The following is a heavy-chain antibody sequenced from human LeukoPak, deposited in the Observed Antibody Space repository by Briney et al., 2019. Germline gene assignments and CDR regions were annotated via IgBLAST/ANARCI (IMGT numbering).Heavy chain of an antibody. D-gene: IGHD6-13*01. CDR3: ARDMVAAALDY. CDR2: IIPIFGTA. J-gene: IGHJ4*02. V-gene: IGHV1-69*05. CDR1: GGTFSSYA. Sequence: SVKVSCKASGGTFSSYAISWVRQAPGQGLECMGRIIPIFGTANYAQKFQGRVTITTDESTSTAYMELSSLRSEDTAVYYCARDMVAAALDYWGQGTLVTVSS.